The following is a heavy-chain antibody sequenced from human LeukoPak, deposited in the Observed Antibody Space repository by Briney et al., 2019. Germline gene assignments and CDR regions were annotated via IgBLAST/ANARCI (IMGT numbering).Heavy chain of an antibody. CDR2: IYYSGST. J-gene: IGHJ4*02. CDR1: GGSISSGGYY. CDR3: AREGYYDSSGYSIDY. D-gene: IGHD3-22*01. Sequence: SETLSLTCTVSGGSISSGGYYWSWIRQHTGKGLEWIGYIYYSGSTYYNPSLKSRVTISVDTSKNQFSLKLSSVTAADTAVYYCAREGYYDSSGYSIDYWGQGTLVTVSS. V-gene: IGHV4-31*03.